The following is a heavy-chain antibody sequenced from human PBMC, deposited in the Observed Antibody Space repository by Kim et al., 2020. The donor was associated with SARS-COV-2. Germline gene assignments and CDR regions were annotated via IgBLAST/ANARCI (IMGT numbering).Heavy chain of an antibody. V-gene: IGHV4-39*01. CDR1: GGSISNSNYY. D-gene: IGHD3-10*01. CDR2: IYYSGNT. CDR3: ARHCPVKWVGELFGWFDH. J-gene: IGHJ5*02. Sequence: SETLSLTCTVSGGSISNSNYYWGWIRQPPGKGLEWIGSIYYSGNTYYNPSLKSRVTISVDRSKSQFSLNLSSVTAADTAVYYCARHCPVKWVGELFGWFDHWGQGTLVTVSS.